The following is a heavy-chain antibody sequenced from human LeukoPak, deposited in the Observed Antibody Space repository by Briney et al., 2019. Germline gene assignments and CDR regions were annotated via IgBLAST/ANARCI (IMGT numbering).Heavy chain of an antibody. CDR1: GGSISSYY. CDR2: IYYSGST. J-gene: IGHJ4*02. V-gene: IGHV4-59*01. Sequence: SETLSLTCTVSGGSISSYYWSWIRQPPGKGLEWIGYIYYSGSTNYNPSLKSRVTISVDTSKNQFSLKLSSVTAADTAVYYCARVRLVGYDILTGYYSFDYWGQGTLVTVSS. D-gene: IGHD3-9*01. CDR3: ARVRLVGYDILTGYYSFDY.